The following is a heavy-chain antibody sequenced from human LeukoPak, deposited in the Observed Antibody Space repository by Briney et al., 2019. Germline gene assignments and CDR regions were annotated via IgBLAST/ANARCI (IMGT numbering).Heavy chain of an antibody. CDR3: TKWSGFGDD. D-gene: IGHD3-10*01. CDR1: GFTFSSNS. J-gene: IGHJ4*02. CDR2: ISGSGDST. V-gene: IGHV3-23*01. Sequence: GGSLRLSCAASGFTFSSNSMTWVRQTPGKGLEWVSGISGSGDSTFFADSVKGRFTISRDNSRNTLYLQMSSLRPEDTAVYYCTKWSGFGDDWGQGTLVTVSS.